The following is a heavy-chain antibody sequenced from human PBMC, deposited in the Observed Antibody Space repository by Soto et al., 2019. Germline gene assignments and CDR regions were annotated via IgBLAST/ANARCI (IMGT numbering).Heavy chain of an antibody. CDR3: ARHGSQVLYGMDV. D-gene: IGHD1-1*01. CDR2: IFPGDSET. Sequence: ESLKISCKVSGYSFSNYWIAWVRQMPGEGLEWMGVIFPGDSETRYSPSFQGQVTISADKSISTAYLQWSSLKASDTAMYYCARHGSQVLYGMDVWGQGTKVTVSS. V-gene: IGHV5-51*01. CDR1: GYSFSNYW. J-gene: IGHJ6*02.